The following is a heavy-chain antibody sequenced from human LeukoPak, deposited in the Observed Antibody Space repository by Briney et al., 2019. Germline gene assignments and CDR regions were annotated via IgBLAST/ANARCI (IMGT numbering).Heavy chain of an antibody. CDR1: GYTFTSYD. Sequence: ASVKVSCKASGYTFTSYDISWVRQAPGQGLEWMGWISAYSGNTNYAQKLQGRVTMTTDTSTSTAYMELRSLRSDDTAVYYCATEISHLRGFEYWGQGTLVTVSS. V-gene: IGHV1-18*01. CDR3: ATEISHLRGFEY. CDR2: ISAYSGNT. J-gene: IGHJ4*02. D-gene: IGHD4-17*01.